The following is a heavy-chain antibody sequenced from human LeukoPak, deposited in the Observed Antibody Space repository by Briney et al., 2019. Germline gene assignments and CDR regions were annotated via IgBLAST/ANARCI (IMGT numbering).Heavy chain of an antibody. D-gene: IGHD5-24*01. CDR1: GLTFRSFW. CDR3: ARERDGRFFDY. V-gene: IGHV3-7*01. CDR2: INQDGSEK. J-gene: IGHJ4*02. Sequence: PGGSLRLSCAVSGLTFRSFWMSWVRQAPGKGLEWVANINQDGSEKYFVASVRGRFTISRDNSKNSLHLQMNTLRAEDTAVYYCARERDGRFFDYWGQGTLVTVSS.